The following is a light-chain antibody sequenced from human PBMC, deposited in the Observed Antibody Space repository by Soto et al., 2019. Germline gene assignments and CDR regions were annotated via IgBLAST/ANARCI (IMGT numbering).Light chain of an antibody. V-gene: IGKV3D-15*01. CDR1: QSLTSD. J-gene: IGKJ1*01. CDR3: QQYNKSRT. CDR2: GAS. Sequence: EIVLTQSPCTLSFSQGERATLSCRASQSLTSDYLAWYQQKPGQTPRLLIHGASSRATGIPARISGSGSGTEFTLTITSLQSEDFAVYYCQQYNKSRTFGQGTKVDIK.